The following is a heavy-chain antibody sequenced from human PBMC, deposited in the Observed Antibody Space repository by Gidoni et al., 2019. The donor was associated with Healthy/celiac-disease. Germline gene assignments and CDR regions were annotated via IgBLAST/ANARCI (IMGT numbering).Heavy chain of an antibody. V-gene: IGHV3-66*01. CDR1: GFTVSSNS. D-gene: IGHD3-10*01. J-gene: IGHJ6*02. CDR3: ARSYYGSGPGMDV. CDR2: IYSGGST. Sequence: EVQLVESGGGLVQPGGSLRLSCAASGFTVSSNSMSWVRQAPGKGLEWVSGIYSGGSTYYADSVKGRFTISRDNSKNTLYLQMNSLRAEDTAVYYCARSYYGSGPGMDVWGQGTTVTVSS.